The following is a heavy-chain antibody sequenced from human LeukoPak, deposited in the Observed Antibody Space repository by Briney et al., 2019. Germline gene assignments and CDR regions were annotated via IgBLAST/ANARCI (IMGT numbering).Heavy chain of an antibody. J-gene: IGHJ4*02. D-gene: IGHD3-10*01. CDR2: ISSSGSTI. CDR3: ATRRGYYFDQ. V-gene: IGHV3-11*01. Sequence: GGSLRLSCAASGFTFSDYYMRWLRQAPGKGLEWVSYISSSGSTIYYADSVKGRFTISRDNSENTLYLQMNGLRAEDTAVYYCATRRGYYFDQWGQGTLVTVSS. CDR1: GFTFSDYY.